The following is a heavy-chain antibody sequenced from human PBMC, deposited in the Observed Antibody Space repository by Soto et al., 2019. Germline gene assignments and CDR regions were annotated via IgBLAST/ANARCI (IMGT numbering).Heavy chain of an antibody. CDR1: GFTFSSYS. CDR2: ISSSSSYI. D-gene: IGHD6-13*01. J-gene: IGHJ5*02. Sequence: EVQLVESGGGLVKPGGSLRLSCAASGFTFSSYSMNWVRQAPGKGLQWVSSISSSSSYIYYADSVKGRFTITRDNAKNSLYLKMNSLRAEDTAVYYCARGPYSSSWLTHGRGWFDPWGQGTLVTVSS. V-gene: IGHV3-21*01. CDR3: ARGPYSSSWLTHGRGWFDP.